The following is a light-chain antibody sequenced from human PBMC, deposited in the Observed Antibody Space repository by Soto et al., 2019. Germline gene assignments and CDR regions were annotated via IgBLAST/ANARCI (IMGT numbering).Light chain of an antibody. CDR3: QQYNMWPRALT. V-gene: IGKV3-15*01. Sequence: EIVMTQSPATLSVSPGERVTLSCRASQSVSGTLAWYQQKPGQAPRLLMYATSSRATGVPARFSGSGSGREFTLTISSLQSEDFAVYFCQQYNMWPRALTFGGGTKVEIK. CDR2: ATS. CDR1: QSVSGT. J-gene: IGKJ4*01.